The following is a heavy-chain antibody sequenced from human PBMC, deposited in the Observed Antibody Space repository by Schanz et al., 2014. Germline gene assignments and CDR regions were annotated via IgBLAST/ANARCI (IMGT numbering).Heavy chain of an antibody. D-gene: IGHD4-17*01. CDR1: GFTVNTNY. Sequence: EVQLVESGGGLIQPGGSLRLSCAVSGFTVNTNYMSWVRQAPGKGLEWISSMYINSGSTQYADSVKGRFTISRDNSKNTLFLQMNSLRVEDTAVYYCARGPLDYGGKTGFDYWGQGTLVTVSS. CDR3: ARGPLDYGGKTGFDY. J-gene: IGHJ4*02. V-gene: IGHV3-66*03. CDR2: MYINSGST.